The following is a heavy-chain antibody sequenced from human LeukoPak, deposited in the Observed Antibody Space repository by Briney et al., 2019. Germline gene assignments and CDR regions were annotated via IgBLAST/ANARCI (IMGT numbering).Heavy chain of an antibody. Sequence: GGSLRLSCAASGFTFSTYAMHWVRQAPGQGLEWMGYINPHSGDTIYAPNFQGRVTMTRDTSISTVYMELSNLRSDDTAVYYCSTEDKYCSSPSCNDYWGQGTLVTVSS. D-gene: IGHD2-2*01. V-gene: IGHV1-2*02. CDR1: GFTFSTYA. CDR2: INPHSGDT. J-gene: IGHJ4*02. CDR3: STEDKYCSSPSCNDY.